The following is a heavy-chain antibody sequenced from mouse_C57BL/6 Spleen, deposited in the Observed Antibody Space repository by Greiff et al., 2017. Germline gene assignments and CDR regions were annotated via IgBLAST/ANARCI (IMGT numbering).Heavy chain of an antibody. CDR3: AREGPYYYGSSSYFDV. CDR1: GYTFTSYW. V-gene: IGHV1-55*01. Sequence: QVQLQQPGAELVKPGASVKMSCKASGYTFTSYWITWVKQRPGQGLEWIGDIYPGSGSTNYNEKFKSKATLTVDTSSSTAYMQLSSLTSEDSAVYYCAREGPYYYGSSSYFDVWGTGTTVTASS. J-gene: IGHJ1*03. CDR2: IYPGSGST. D-gene: IGHD1-1*01.